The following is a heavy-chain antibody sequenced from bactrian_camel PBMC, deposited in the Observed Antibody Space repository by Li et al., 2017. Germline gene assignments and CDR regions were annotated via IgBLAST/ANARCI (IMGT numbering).Heavy chain of an antibody. CDR2: IHIPDGDT. D-gene: IGHD4*01. Sequence: HVQLVESGGGSVKTGGSLKLSCAASGRAGHLSCLGWFRQAPGKEREGVATIHIPDGDTRYADSVKARFTISQDKAKNTVYLQMNNLKPEDTAMYYCVNAPRGYCRRLISDFQSLPARYWGRETQVTVS. CDR3: VNAPRGYCRRLISDFQSLPARY. CDR1: GRAGHLSC. J-gene: IGHJ4*01. V-gene: IGHV3S61*01.